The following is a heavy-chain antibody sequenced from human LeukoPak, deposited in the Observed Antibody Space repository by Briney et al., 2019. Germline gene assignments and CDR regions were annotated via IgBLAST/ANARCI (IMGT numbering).Heavy chain of an antibody. CDR1: GGSVSSGSYY. V-gene: IGHV4-61*01. Sequence: SETLSLTCTVSGGSVSSGSYYWSWIRQPPGKGLEWIGYVHYSGSTSYNPSLKSRVTISADTSKNQFSLKLTSVTAADTAVYYCARDDYNPMDVWGQGTTVTVSS. CDR3: ARDDYNPMDV. J-gene: IGHJ6*02. D-gene: IGHD4-11*01. CDR2: VHYSGST.